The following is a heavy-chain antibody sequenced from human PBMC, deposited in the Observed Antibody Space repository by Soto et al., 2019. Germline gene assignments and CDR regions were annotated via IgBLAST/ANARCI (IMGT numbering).Heavy chain of an antibody. V-gene: IGHV1-3*01. J-gene: IGHJ5*02. CDR3: ARAIEGGYNWNYDSWFDP. D-gene: IGHD1-7*01. CDR2: INAGNGNT. Sequence: QVQLVQSGAEVKKPGASVKVSCKASGYTFTSYAMHWVRQAPGQRLEWMGWINAGNGNTKYSQKFQGRVTITRDTSASTAYMELSSLRSEDTAVYYCARAIEGGYNWNYDSWFDPWGQGTLVTVSS. CDR1: GYTFTSYA.